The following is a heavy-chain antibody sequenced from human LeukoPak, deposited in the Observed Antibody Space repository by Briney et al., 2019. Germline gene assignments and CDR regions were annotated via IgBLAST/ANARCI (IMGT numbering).Heavy chain of an antibody. J-gene: IGHJ5*02. CDR1: GFAFGNYE. Sequence: PGGSLRLSCAASGFAFGNYERNWVRQAPGKGLEWLSYISNSGDTVYYADSVKGRFTISRDNAQNSLYLQMNNLRAEDTALYYCAREAGFGDNWFDPWGQGTLVTVSS. CDR2: ISNSGDTV. CDR3: AREAGFGDNWFDP. V-gene: IGHV3-48*03. D-gene: IGHD1-14*01.